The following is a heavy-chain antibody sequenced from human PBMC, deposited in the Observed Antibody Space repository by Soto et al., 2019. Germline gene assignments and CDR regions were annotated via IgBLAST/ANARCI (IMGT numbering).Heavy chain of an antibody. J-gene: IGHJ4*02. CDR3: AREAPGYFDY. V-gene: IGHV1-69*01. Sequence: QVQLVQSGAEVKKPGSSVKVSCKASGGTFSSYAISWVRQAPGQGLEWMGGIIPIFGTANYAQKFQGRVTNSADEFTGTTLNEVSNLKSEDHALVYCAREAPGYFDYWGQGTLVTVSS. D-gene: IGHD3-10*01. CDR2: IIPIFGTA. CDR1: GGTFSSYA.